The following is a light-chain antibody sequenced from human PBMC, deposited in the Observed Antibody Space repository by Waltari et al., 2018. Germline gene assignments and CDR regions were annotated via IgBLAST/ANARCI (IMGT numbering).Light chain of an antibody. V-gene: IGLV2-18*02. CDR3: SSYTSSSTWV. Sequence: QSALTQPPSVSGSPGQSVTIPCTGTSSHVGRSNLVPWYQQPPGTAPKLMIYEVRRRPSGVPDRFSGSKSGNTASLTISGLQAADEADYYCSSYTSSSTWVFGGGTKLTVL. CDR1: SSHVGRSNL. J-gene: IGLJ3*02. CDR2: EVR.